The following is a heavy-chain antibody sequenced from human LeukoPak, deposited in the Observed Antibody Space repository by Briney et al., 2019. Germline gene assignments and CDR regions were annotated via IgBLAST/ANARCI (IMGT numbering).Heavy chain of an antibody. V-gene: IGHV3-48*01. J-gene: IGHJ4*02. D-gene: IGHD3-22*01. Sequence: GGSLRLSCAASGFTFSSYSMNWVRQAPGKGLEWVSYISSSSSTIYYADSVKGRFTISRDNAKNSLYLQMNSLRAEDTAVYYCARGYDSSAYYPFNYWGQGTLVTVSS. CDR3: ARGYDSSAYYPFNY. CDR2: ISSSSSTI. CDR1: GFTFSSYS.